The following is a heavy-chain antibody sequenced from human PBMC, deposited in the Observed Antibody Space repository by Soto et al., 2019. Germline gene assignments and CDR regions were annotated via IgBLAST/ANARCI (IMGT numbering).Heavy chain of an antibody. Sequence: SETLSLTCTVSGGSITSGDYFWSWIRQPPGKGLEWIAYIYYTGSTNYSPSLKSRVTISVDTSKNQFSLKLSSVAAADTAVYYCARVGGGGRWFDPWGQGTLVTVSS. CDR3: ARVGGGGRWFDP. V-gene: IGHV4-30-4*02. CDR1: GGSITSGDYF. CDR2: IYYTGST. D-gene: IGHD3-16*01. J-gene: IGHJ5*02.